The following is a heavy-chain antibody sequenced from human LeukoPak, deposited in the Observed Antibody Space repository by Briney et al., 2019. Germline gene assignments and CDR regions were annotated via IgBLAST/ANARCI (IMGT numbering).Heavy chain of an antibody. D-gene: IGHD5-18*01. CDR3: AREARGYSYGINWFDP. CDR1: GYTFTGYY. V-gene: IGHV1-2*02. CDR2: INPNSGGT. Sequence: APVKVSCKASGYTFTGYYMHWVRQAPGQGLEWMGWINPNSGGTNYAQKFQGRVTMTRDTSISTAYMELSRLRSDDTAVYYCAREARGYSYGINWFDPWGQGTLVTVSS. J-gene: IGHJ5*02.